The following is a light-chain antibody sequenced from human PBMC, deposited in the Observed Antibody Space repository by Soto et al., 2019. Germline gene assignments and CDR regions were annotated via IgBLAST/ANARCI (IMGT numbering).Light chain of an antibody. J-gene: IGKJ1*01. CDR3: QQYNSYSWT. Sequence: DIQMTQSPSALSASIGDTVTITCRASQSLSEWLAWYQQKPGKAPKLLIYDASTLESGVPSRFSGSRSGTEFTLTISSLQPDDFATYYCQQYNSYSWTFGQGTKVDIK. V-gene: IGKV1-5*01. CDR1: QSLSEW. CDR2: DAS.